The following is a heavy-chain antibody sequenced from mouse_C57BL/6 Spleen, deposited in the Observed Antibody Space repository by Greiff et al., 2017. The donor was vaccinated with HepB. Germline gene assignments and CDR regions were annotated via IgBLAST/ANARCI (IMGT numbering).Heavy chain of an antibody. D-gene: IGHD2-4*01. J-gene: IGHJ3*01. CDR3: ARMEYDYDETWFAY. Sequence: VQLQQPGAELVKPGASVKMSCKASGYTFTSYWITWVKQRPGQGLEWIGDIYPGSGSTNYNEKFKSKATLTVDTSSSTAYMQLSSLTSEDSAVYYCARMEYDYDETWFAYWGQGTLVTVSA. V-gene: IGHV1-55*01. CDR2: IYPGSGST. CDR1: GYTFTSYW.